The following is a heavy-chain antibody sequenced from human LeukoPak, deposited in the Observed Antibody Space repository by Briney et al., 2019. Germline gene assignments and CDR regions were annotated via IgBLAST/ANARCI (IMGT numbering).Heavy chain of an antibody. Sequence: GGSLRLSCAASGFTFSSYSMNWVRQAPGKGLEWVSSISSSSSYIYYADSVKGRFTISRDNAKNSLYLQMNSLRAEDTAVYYCARDRGGTTDAFGIWGERAMVTVSS. CDR2: ISSSSSYI. CDR3: ARDRGGTTDAFGI. D-gene: IGHD1-1*01. CDR1: GFTFSSYS. V-gene: IGHV3-21*01. J-gene: IGHJ3*02.